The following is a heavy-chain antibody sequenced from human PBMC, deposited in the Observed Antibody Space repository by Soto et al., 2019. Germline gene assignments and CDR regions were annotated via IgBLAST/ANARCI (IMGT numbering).Heavy chain of an antibody. V-gene: IGHV3-64*01. Sequence: GGSLRLSCAASGFTFSRYAMHWVRQAPGKGLEYVSTISSNGGSTYYANSVKGRFTISRDNSKNTLYLQMGSLRAEDTAVYYCAREYMVRGVIITYYSYGMDVWGQGTTVTVSS. J-gene: IGHJ6*02. CDR2: ISSNGGST. D-gene: IGHD3-10*01. CDR1: GFTFSRYA. CDR3: AREYMVRGVIITYYSYGMDV.